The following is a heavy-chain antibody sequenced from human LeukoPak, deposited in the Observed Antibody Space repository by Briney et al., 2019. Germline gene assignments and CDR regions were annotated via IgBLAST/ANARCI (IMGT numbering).Heavy chain of an antibody. V-gene: IGHV3-48*02. CDR2: ISSSSSTI. CDR3: ASIVVAGGLGAFEI. D-gene: IGHD3-22*01. Sequence: PGGSLRLTCAASGFAFSSYSMNWVRQAPGKGLERVSYISSSSSTIYYADSVKGPFTISRDNAKNSLYLQMNSLRDEETAGYYCASIVVAGGLGAFEIWGQGTMVTVSS. CDR1: GFAFSSYS. J-gene: IGHJ3*02.